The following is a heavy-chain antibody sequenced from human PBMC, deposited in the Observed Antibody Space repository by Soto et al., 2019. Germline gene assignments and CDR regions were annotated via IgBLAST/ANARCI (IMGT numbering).Heavy chain of an antibody. CDR1: EFTFSNYA. Sequence: GGSLRLSCAASEFTFSNYAMHWVRQAPGKGLQWLAVISYDGNNKYYADSVEGRFTISRDNSKNTLYLQMNSLRAEDTAVYYCAKDQYYYDSSGYYAIQGPFDYWGQGTLVTVSS. J-gene: IGHJ4*02. V-gene: IGHV3-30*18. CDR2: ISYDGNNK. CDR3: AKDQYYYDSSGYYAIQGPFDY. D-gene: IGHD3-22*01.